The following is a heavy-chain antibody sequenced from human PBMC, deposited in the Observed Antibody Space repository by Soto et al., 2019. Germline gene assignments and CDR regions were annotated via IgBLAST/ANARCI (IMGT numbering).Heavy chain of an antibody. D-gene: IGHD4-17*01. CDR3: AREGYGDYEYYFDY. Sequence: QVQLVQSGAEVKKPGSSVKVSCKASGGTFSSYTISWVRQAPGQGLEWMGRIIPILGIANYAQQFQGRVTITADKSTSTAYMELSSLRSEDTAVYYCAREGYGDYEYYFDYWGQGTLVTVSS. CDR1: GGTFSSYT. J-gene: IGHJ4*02. V-gene: IGHV1-69*08. CDR2: IIPILGIA.